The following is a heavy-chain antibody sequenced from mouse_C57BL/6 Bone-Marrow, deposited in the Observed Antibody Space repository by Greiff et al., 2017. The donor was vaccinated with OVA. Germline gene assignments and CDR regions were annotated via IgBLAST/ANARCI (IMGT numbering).Heavy chain of an antibody. V-gene: IGHV1-50*01. Sequence: QVQLQQPGAELVKPGASVKLSCKASGYTFTSYWMQWVKQRPGQGLEWIGEIDPSDSYTNYNQKFKGKATLTVDTSSSTAYMQLSSLTSGDSAVYYCASVYGYDEAYWGQGTLVTVSA. CDR2: IDPSDSYT. CDR1: GYTFTSYW. J-gene: IGHJ3*01. D-gene: IGHD2-2*01. CDR3: ASVYGYDEAY.